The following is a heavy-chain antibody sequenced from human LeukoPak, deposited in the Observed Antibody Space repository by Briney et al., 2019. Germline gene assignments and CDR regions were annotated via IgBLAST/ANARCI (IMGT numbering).Heavy chain of an antibody. V-gene: IGHV1-46*01. D-gene: IGHD3-22*01. J-gene: IGHJ4*02. CDR1: GYPFSTYW. Sequence: ASVKVSCKASGYPFSTYWLHWVRQAPGQGLEWMGFVNPNDGARIYAQKFQGRITMTRDTSTNTVFMELSSLRSEDTAVYYCARGPYYYDRSTYDDFDYWGQGTLVTVSS. CDR3: ARGPYYYDRSTYDDFDY. CDR2: VNPNDGAR.